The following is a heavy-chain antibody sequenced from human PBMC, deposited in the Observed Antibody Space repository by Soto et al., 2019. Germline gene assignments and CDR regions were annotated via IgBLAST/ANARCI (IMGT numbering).Heavy chain of an antibody. CDR2: INHSGST. Sequence: QVQLQQWGAGLLKPSETLSLTCAVYGGSFSGYYWSWIRQPPGKGLEWIGEINHSGSTNYNPSLKSRVTITVDTSKNQFSLKLSSVTAADTAVYYCARGGGVTYGDYAYYFDYWGQGTLVTVSS. J-gene: IGHJ4*02. CDR3: ARGGGVTYGDYAYYFDY. D-gene: IGHD4-17*01. V-gene: IGHV4-34*01. CDR1: GGSFSGYY.